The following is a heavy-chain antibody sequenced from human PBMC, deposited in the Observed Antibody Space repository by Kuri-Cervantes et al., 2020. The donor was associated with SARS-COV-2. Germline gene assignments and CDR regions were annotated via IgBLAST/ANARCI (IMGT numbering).Heavy chain of an antibody. CDR1: GFTFSSCS. Sequence: GGSLRLSCAASGFTFSSCSMNWVRQAPGKGLEWVSSISSSSSYIYYADSVKGRFTISRDNAKNSLYLQMNSLRAEDTAVYYCARDRINDFDIWGQGTMVTVSS. CDR2: ISSSSSYI. J-gene: IGHJ3*02. CDR3: ARDRINDFDI. V-gene: IGHV3-21*01. D-gene: IGHD2-15*01.